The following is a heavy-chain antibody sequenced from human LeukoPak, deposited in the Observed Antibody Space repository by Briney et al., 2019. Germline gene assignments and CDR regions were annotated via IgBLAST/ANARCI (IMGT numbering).Heavy chain of an antibody. V-gene: IGHV3-7*01. CDR3: ATGGRRYYAD. CDR1: GFMFSSNT. CDR2: MKEDGNEK. Sequence: PGGSLRLSCVVSGFMFSSNTMTWVRQAPGKGLEWVANMKEDGNEKHYVDSVKGRFTISRDNAKNSLYLQMNSLRAEDTAVYYCATGGRRYYADWGQGTLVTVSS. D-gene: IGHD2/OR15-2a*01. J-gene: IGHJ4*02.